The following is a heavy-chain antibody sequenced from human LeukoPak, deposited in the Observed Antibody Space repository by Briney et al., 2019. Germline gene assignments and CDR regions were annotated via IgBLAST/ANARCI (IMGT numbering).Heavy chain of an antibody. J-gene: IGHJ2*01. CDR2: VYNSGDT. Sequence: SETLSLTCTVSGGSTSSDYWSWIRQSPGNGLEWVGYVYNSGDTGKNPSLKSRVTILLDTSKNQCSLKLTSVSAADTAVYYCARLKLGAYFDLWGRGTLVTVSS. D-gene: IGHD3-16*01. CDR3: ARLKLGAYFDL. V-gene: IGHV4-59*08. CDR1: GGSTSSDY.